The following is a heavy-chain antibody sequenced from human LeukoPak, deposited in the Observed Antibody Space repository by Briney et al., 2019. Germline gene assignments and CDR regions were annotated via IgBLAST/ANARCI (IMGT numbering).Heavy chain of an antibody. CDR2: IYSGGST. V-gene: IGHV3-66*02. D-gene: IGHD2-15*01. CDR1: GFTFSSNY. J-gene: IGHJ6*03. Sequence: PGGSLRLSCAASGFTFSSNYMSWVRQAPGKGLEWVSVIYSGGSTYYADSVKGRFTISRDNSKNTLYLQMNSLRAEDTAVYYCARVGSRGSYYYYMDVWGKGTTVTVS. CDR3: ARVGSRGSYYYYMDV.